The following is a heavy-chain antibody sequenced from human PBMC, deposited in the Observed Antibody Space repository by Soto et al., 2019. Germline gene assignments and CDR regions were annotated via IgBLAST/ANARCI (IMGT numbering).Heavy chain of an antibody. CDR1: GGSISSYY. Sequence: SETLSLTCTVSGGSISSYYWNWIRQPPGKGLEWIGFIFYSGSTSYNPSLKSRVTISIDTSEYQFSLKLNSVTAADTAVYYCASMIGDPVLSFDSWGQGTLVTVSS. CDR3: ASMIGDPVLSFDS. J-gene: IGHJ5*01. D-gene: IGHD3-10*02. CDR2: IFYSGST. V-gene: IGHV4-59*01.